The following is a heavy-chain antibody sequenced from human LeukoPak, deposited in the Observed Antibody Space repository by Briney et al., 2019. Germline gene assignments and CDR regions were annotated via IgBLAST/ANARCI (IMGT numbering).Heavy chain of an antibody. D-gene: IGHD2-2*01. CDR3: YARPVLPAAFLPSGNYMVV. CDR1: GLNVTYNY. CDR2: TYSGGMT. J-gene: IGHJ6*03. V-gene: IGHV3-53*01. Sequence: PGGSLRLSCAASGLNVTYNYMSWVRQAPGKGLEWLSVTYSGGMTYYADSVKGRFIISRDNSKNTLYLQMNRLRAEDTAVYYCYARPVLPAAFLPSGNYMVVWGKGTTVTVSS.